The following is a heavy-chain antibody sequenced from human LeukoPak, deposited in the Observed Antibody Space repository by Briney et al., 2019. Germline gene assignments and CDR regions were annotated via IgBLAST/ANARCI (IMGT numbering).Heavy chain of an antibody. CDR2: IYYSGST. V-gene: IGHV4-59*01. CDR3: ARSHPAFDI. CDR1: GGSISSYY. Sequence: SETLSLTCTVSGGSISSYYWSWIRQPPGKGLEWSGYIYYSGSTNYNPSLKSRVTISVDTSKNQFSLKLSSVTAADTAVYYCARSHPAFDIWGQGTMVTVSS. J-gene: IGHJ3*02.